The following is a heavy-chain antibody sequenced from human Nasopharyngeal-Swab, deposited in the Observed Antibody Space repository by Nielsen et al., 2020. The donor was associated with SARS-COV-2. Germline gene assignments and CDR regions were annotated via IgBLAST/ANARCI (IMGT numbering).Heavy chain of an antibody. D-gene: IGHD5-24*01. CDR1: GFTVSGNH. J-gene: IGHJ3*02. CDR3: AKDVQGDGYSLCDI. Sequence: GESLKISCAASGFTVSGNHMNWVRQAPGKGLEWVSVIYFNGTTSYADSVKGRFTISRDSSRNTLYLQMNGLMDGDTAVYFCAKDVQGDGYSLCDIWGPGTMVTVSS. V-gene: IGHV3-53*01. CDR2: IYFNGTT.